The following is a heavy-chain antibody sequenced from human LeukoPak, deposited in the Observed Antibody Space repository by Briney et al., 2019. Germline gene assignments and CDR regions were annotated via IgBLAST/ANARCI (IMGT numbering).Heavy chain of an antibody. CDR1: GGSISSYY. CDR3: ARAPYTSGGGAFDV. Sequence: PSETLSLTCTVSGGSISSYYWSWIRQPPGKGLEWIGYIFYSGSTNYNPSLKSRVTISLDMSRNQFSLNLSSVTAADMAVFYCARAPYTSGGGAFDVWAKGQWSPSLQ. J-gene: IGHJ3*01. V-gene: IGHV4-59*01. D-gene: IGHD6-19*01. CDR2: IFYSGST.